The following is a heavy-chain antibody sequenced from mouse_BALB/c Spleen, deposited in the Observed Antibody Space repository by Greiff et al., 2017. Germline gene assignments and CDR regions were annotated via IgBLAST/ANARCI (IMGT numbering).Heavy chain of an antibody. Sequence: VQLQQPGAELVKPGASVKLSRKASGYTFTSYWMHWVKQRPGQGLEWIGEINPSNGRTNYNEKFKSKATLTVDKSSSTAYMQLSSLTSEDSAVYYCASDGYYAMDYWGQGTSVTVSS. D-gene: IGHD2-3*01. CDR3: ASDGYYAMDY. CDR1: GYTFTSYW. CDR2: INPSNGRT. V-gene: IGHV1S81*02. J-gene: IGHJ4*01.